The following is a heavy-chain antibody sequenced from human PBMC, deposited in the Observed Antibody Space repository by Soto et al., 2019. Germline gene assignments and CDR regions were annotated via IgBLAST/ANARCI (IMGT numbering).Heavy chain of an antibody. J-gene: IGHJ4*02. V-gene: IGHV4-61*01. CDR2: VYYSGST. CDR3: ARVRRIPRYFDY. CDR1: GGPVSSSNYY. Sequence: SETLSLTCTVSGGPVSSSNYYWSWIRQPPGKGLDWIGYVYYSGSTNYNPSLRSRVTMSVDTSKSQFSPKLSSVTAADTALYYCARVRRIPRYFDYWGQGALVTVSS.